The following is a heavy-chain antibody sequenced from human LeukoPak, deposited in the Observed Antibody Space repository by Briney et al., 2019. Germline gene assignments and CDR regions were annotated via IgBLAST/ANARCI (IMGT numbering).Heavy chain of an antibody. CDR2: ISSSSSTI. D-gene: IGHD6-13*01. CDR3: ARCSSVAAAGTHYYYYYYMDV. CDR1: GFTFSSYS. J-gene: IGHJ6*03. Sequence: GGSLRLSCAASGFTFSSYSMNWVRQAPGKGLEWVSYISSSSSTIYYADSVKGRFTISRDNAKNSLYLQMNSLRAEDTAVYYCARCSSVAAAGTHYYYYYYMDVWGKGTTVTVSS. V-gene: IGHV3-48*01.